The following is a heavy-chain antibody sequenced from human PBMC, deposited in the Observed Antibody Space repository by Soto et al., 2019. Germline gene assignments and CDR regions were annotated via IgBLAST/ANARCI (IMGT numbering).Heavy chain of an antibody. CDR3: ARAGGVYHYYDSSGYFQLHHDY. V-gene: IGHV1-69*13. D-gene: IGHD3-22*01. J-gene: IGHJ4*02. CDR1: GGTFSSYA. CDR2: IIPIFGTA. Sequence: SVKVSCKASGGTFSSYAISWVRQAPGQGLEWMGGIIPIFGTANYAQKFQGRATITADESTSTAYMELSSLRAEDTAVYYCARAGGVYHYYDSSGYFQLHHDYWGQGTLVTVSS.